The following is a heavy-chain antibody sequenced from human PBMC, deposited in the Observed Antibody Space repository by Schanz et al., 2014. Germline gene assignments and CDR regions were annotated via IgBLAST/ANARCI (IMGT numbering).Heavy chain of an antibody. J-gene: IGHJ6*02. V-gene: IGHV3-33*06. Sequence: QVQLVESGGGVVRPGRSLRLSCAASGFTFNNYGMHWVRQAPGKGLEWVAVIWYDGTDRYYADSVKGRFTISRDNSKNTLYLQMNSRRAEDTAVYYCAKGSMAARPLLPTDYYFYGTDIWGQGTTVTVS. CDR1: GFTFNNYG. CDR3: AKGSMAARPLLPTDYYFYGTDI. D-gene: IGHD6-6*01. CDR2: IWYDGTDR.